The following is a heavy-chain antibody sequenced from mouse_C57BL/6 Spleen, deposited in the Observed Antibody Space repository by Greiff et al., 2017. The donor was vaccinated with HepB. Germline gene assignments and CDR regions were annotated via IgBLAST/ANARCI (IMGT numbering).Heavy chain of an antibody. V-gene: IGHV1-42*01. CDR1: GYSFTGYY. D-gene: IGHD1-2*01. J-gene: IGHJ4*01. CDR3: SRSLRPEDCYAMDY. Sequence: EVQLVESGPELVKPGASVKISCKASGYSFTGYYMNWVKQSPEKSLEWIGEINPSTGGTTYNQKFKAKATLTVDKSSSTAYMQLKSLTSEDSAVYYCSRSLRPEDCYAMDYWGQGTSVTVSS. CDR2: INPSTGGT.